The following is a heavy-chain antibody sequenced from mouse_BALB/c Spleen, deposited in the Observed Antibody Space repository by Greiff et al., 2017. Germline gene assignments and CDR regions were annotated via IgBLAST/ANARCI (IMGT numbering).Heavy chain of an antibody. CDR3: ARKRGFGFDYYAMDY. CDR2: ISSGGST. J-gene: IGHJ4*01. CDR1: GFTFSSYA. Sequence: EVMLVESGGGLVKPGGSLKLSCAASGFTFSSYAMSWVRQTPEKRLEWVASISSGGSTYYPDSVKGRFTISRDNARTILYLQMSSLRSEDTAMYYCARKRGFGFDYYAMDYWGQGTSVTVSS. V-gene: IGHV5-6-5*01.